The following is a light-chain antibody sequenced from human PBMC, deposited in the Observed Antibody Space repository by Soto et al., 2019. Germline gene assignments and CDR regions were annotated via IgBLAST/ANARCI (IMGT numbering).Light chain of an antibody. Sequence: VLSQSAAAVSLSPRERATLSCRASQRVSDYLAWYQQKPGQPPRLLIYGASSRATGIPDRCSGSGSGTDFTLTISRLEPEDFAVYYCQQYGTPRSVTFGQGTRLEIK. CDR2: GAS. CDR3: QQYGTPRSVT. V-gene: IGKV3-20*01. J-gene: IGKJ5*01. CDR1: QRVSDY.